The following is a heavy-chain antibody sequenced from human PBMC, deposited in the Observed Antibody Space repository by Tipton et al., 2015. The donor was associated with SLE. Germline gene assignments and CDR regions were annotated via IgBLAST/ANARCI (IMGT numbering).Heavy chain of an antibody. J-gene: IGHJ3*02. CDR1: GGFISSSSYY. Sequence: TLSLTCTVSGGFISSSSYYWGWIRQPPGKGLEWIGTIFYTGSTYYNPSLKSRVTISVDTSKNQFSLKLSSVTAADTAVYYCARRRSGSYYDDDAFDIWGPGTMVTVSS. CDR2: IFYTGST. CDR3: ARRRSGSYYDDDAFDI. D-gene: IGHD1-26*01. V-gene: IGHV4-39*01.